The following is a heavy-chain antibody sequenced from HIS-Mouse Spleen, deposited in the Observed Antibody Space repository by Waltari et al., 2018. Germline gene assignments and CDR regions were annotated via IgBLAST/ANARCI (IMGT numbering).Heavy chain of an antibody. CDR3: AREIPYSSSWYDWYFDL. CDR1: GVSISSRSYY. D-gene: IGHD6-13*01. Sequence: QLQLQESGPGLVKPSETLSLTCTVSGVSISSRSYYLGWLRQPPGKGLEWIGSIYYSGSTYYNPSLKSRVTISVDTSKNQFSLKLSSVTAADTAVYYCAREIPYSSSWYDWYFDLWGRGTLVTVSS. V-gene: IGHV4-39*07. J-gene: IGHJ2*01. CDR2: IYYSGST.